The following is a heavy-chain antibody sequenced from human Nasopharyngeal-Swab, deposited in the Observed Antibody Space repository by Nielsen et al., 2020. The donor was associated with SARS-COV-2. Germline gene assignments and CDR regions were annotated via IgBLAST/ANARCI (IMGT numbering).Heavy chain of an antibody. J-gene: IGHJ4*02. Sequence: SETLSLTCAVYGGSFSGYYWSWIRQPPGKGLEWIGEINHSGSTNYNPSLKSRVTISVDTSKNQFSLKLSSVTAADTAVYYCVRVIVGATLRHFDYWGQGTLVTVSS. CDR1: GGSFSGYY. CDR2: INHSGST. D-gene: IGHD1-26*01. CDR3: VRVIVGATLRHFDY. V-gene: IGHV4-34*01.